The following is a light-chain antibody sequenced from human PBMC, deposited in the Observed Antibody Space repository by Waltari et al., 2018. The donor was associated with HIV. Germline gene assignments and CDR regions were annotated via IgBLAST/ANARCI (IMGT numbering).Light chain of an antibody. CDR1: QSVISSH. CDR3: QHYGSSPQVT. V-gene: IGKV3-20*01. J-gene: IGKJ4*01. CDR2: GAT. Sequence: EIVLTQSPGTLSFSPGERATLSCGASQSVISSHLAWYQQKPGQAPRLLIYGATSRATGIPDRFSGSGSATDFTLSISRLEPEDFAMYYCQHYGSSPQVTFGGGTKVEIK.